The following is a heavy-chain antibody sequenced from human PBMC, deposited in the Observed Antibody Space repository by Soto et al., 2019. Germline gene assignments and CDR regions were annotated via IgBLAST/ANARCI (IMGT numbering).Heavy chain of an antibody. CDR1: GFTFSSYA. D-gene: IGHD3-22*01. CDR3: AKLRGPMIVVVITTD. V-gene: IGHV3-23*01. CDR2: ISGSCGST. Sequence: PGGSLRLSCAASGFTFSSYAMSWVRQAPGKGLEWVSAISGSCGSTYYADSVKGRFTISRDNSKNTLYLQMNSLRAEDTAVYYCAKLRGPMIVVVITTDWGQGTLVTSPQ. J-gene: IGHJ4*02.